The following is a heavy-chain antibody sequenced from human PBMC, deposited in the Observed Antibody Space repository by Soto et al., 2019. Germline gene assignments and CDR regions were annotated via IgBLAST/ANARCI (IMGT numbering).Heavy chain of an antibody. CDR1: GGSISSGDYY. Sequence: SETLSLTCTVSGGSISSGDYYWSWIRQPPGKGLEWIGYIYYSGSTYYNPSLKSRVTISVDTSKNQFSLKLSSVTAADTAVYYCARDKGDYHFDYWGQGTLVTVS. J-gene: IGHJ4*02. D-gene: IGHD5-12*01. V-gene: IGHV4-30-4*01. CDR3: ARDKGDYHFDY. CDR2: IYYSGST.